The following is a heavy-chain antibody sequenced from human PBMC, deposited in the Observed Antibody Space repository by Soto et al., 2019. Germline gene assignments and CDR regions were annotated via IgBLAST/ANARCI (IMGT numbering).Heavy chain of an antibody. V-gene: IGHV1-69*01. J-gene: IGHJ2*01. Sequence: QVQLVQSGAEVKQPGSSVKVSCKASGGTFSSYAISWVRQAPGQGLEWMGGIIPIFGTANYAQKFQGRVTITADESTTKAYMELRSLRSEDTAVYYCAREGDDGDSNWYFDRWGRGTLVTVSS. CDR3: AREGDDGDSNWYFDR. D-gene: IGHD4-17*01. CDR1: GGTFSSYA. CDR2: IIPIFGTA.